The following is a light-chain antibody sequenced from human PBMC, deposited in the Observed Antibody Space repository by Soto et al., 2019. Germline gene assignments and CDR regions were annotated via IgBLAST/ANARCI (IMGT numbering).Light chain of an antibody. CDR1: QSVLYSSNNKNY. CDR3: QQYYRTPWT. CDR2: WAS. V-gene: IGKV4-1*01. J-gene: IGKJ1*01. Sequence: DIVMTQSPDSLAVSLGERATINCKSSQSVLYSSNNKNYLAWFQQKPGQPPKLLIYWASTRESGVPDRSSGSGSGTDFTLTISSLQAEDGAVYYCQQYYRTPWTFGQGTKVDIK.